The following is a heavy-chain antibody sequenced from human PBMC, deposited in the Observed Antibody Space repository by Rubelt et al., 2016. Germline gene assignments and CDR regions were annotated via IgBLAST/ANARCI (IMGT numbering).Heavy chain of an antibody. CDR1: GDSIGSYY. J-gene: IGHJ5*02. CDR3: ARVETAVVYTSFYGGDSTEHWLDP. CDR2: IYYSGST. D-gene: IGHD5-18*01. V-gene: IGHV4-59*01. Sequence: VQLQESGPGLVKPSETLSLTCTVSGDSIGSYYWSWIRQPPGKGLEWIGYIYYSGSTNYSPSLKSRVTMPVDTSKNQFSLKLRSVTAADTAVYYCARVETAVVYTSFYGGDSTEHWLDPRGQGAQVTVSS.